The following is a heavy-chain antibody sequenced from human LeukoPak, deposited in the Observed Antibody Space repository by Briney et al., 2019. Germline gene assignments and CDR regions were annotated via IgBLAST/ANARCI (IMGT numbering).Heavy chain of an antibody. V-gene: IGHV4-38-2*02. D-gene: IGHD2-2*01. CDR2: IYHSGST. CDR3: AREGYQLLRPTYYYYYYMDV. J-gene: IGHJ6*03. CDR1: GYSISSGYY. Sequence: SETLSLTCTVSGYSISSGYYWGWIRQPPGKGLEWIGSIYHSGSTYYNPSLKSRVTISVDTSKNQFSLKLSSVTAADTAVYYCAREGYQLLRPTYYYYYYMDVWGKGTTVTVSS.